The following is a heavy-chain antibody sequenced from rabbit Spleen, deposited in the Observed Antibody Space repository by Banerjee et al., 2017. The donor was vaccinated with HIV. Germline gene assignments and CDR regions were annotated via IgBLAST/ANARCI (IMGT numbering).Heavy chain of an antibody. Sequence: QQQLEESGGGLVKPEGSLTLTCTASGFDLSSYYYMCWVRQAPGKGLEWIACIDSGSSGFTYFASWAKGRFTISKTSSTTVTLQMTSLTVADTAIYFCARDSASSFSSYGMDLWGQGTLVTVS. CDR2: IDSGSSGFT. J-gene: IGHJ6*01. V-gene: IGHV1S45*01. D-gene: IGHD8-1*01. CDR3: ARDSASSFSSYGMDL. CDR1: GFDLSSYYY.